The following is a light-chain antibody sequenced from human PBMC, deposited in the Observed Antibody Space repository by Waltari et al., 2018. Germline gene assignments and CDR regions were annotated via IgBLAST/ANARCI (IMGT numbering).Light chain of an antibody. Sequence: QSVLTQPPSVSGAPGQRVTISCTGSRSNIGAGYDLPWYQQLPGTVPKLLIYANSNRPSGVPDRFSGSKSGTSASLAITGLQAEDEADYYCQSYDSSLSDWVFGGGTKLTVL. J-gene: IGLJ2*01. V-gene: IGLV1-40*01. CDR2: ANS. CDR3: QSYDSSLSDWV. CDR1: RSNIGAGYD.